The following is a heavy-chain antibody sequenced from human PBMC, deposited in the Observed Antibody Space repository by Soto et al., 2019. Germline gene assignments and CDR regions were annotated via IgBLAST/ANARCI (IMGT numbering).Heavy chain of an antibody. J-gene: IGHJ4*02. D-gene: IGHD1-1*01. Sequence: QVHLVQSGAEVKKPGASVKVSCQGSGYAFTTHGITWVRQAPGQGLEWMGWISAHNGNTNYAQKLQGRVTVTRDTSTSTAYMELRSLRYDDTAVYYCARGRYGDYWGQGARVTVSS. CDR3: ARGRYGDY. CDR2: ISAHNGNT. CDR1: GYAFTTHG. V-gene: IGHV1-18*01.